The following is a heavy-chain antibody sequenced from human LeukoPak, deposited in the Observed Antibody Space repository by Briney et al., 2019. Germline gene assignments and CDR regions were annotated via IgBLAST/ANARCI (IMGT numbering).Heavy chain of an antibody. Sequence: ASVTVSCKASGYTFTSYGISWVRQAPGQGLEWMGWISAYNGNTNYAQKLQGRVTMTTDTSTSTAYMELRSLRSDDTAVYYCARDGRQTYYYDSSGYTGSDYWGQGTLVTVSS. V-gene: IGHV1-18*01. CDR1: GYTFTSYG. J-gene: IGHJ4*02. D-gene: IGHD3-22*01. CDR3: ARDGRQTYYYDSSGYTGSDY. CDR2: ISAYNGNT.